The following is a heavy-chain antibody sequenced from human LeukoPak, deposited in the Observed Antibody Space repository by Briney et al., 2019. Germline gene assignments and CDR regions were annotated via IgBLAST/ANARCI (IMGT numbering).Heavy chain of an antibody. CDR3: AREGGYCSSTSCYRWFDY. D-gene: IGHD2-2*02. CDR1: GFTFSSYW. V-gene: IGHV3-7*01. Sequence: GGSLRLSCAASGFTFSSYWMSWVRQAPGKGLEWVANIKQDGSEKYYVDSVRGRFTISRDNAKNSLYLQMNSLRAEDTAVYYCAREGGYCSSTSCYRWFDYWGRGTLVTVSS. J-gene: IGHJ4*02. CDR2: IKQDGSEK.